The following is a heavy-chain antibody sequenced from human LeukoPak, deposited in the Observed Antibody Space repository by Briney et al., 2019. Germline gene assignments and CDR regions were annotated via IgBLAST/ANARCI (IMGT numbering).Heavy chain of an antibody. CDR1: GGSFSGYY. CDR3: ARGPLYYYDSSGYGHDAFDI. Sequence: SETLSLTCAVYGGSFSGYYWSWIRQPPGKGLEWIGEINHSGSTNYNPSLKSRVTISVDTSKNQFSLKLSSVTAADTAVYYCARGPLYYYDSSGYGHDAFDIWGQGTMVTVSS. V-gene: IGHV4-34*09. CDR2: INHSGST. J-gene: IGHJ3*02. D-gene: IGHD3-22*01.